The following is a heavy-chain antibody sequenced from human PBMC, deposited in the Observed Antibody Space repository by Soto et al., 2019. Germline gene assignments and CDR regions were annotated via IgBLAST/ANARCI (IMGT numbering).Heavy chain of an antibody. CDR1: GYTFTSYD. V-gene: IGHV1-8*01. J-gene: IGHJ4*02. CDR3: ARAGRTETGLDY. Sequence: ASVKVSCKASGYTFTSYDINWVRQATGQGLEWMGWMNPNSGNTGYAQKFQGRVTMTRNTSISTAYMELSSLRSEDTAVYYCARAGRTETGLDYWGQGTLVTVSS. CDR2: MNPNSGNT.